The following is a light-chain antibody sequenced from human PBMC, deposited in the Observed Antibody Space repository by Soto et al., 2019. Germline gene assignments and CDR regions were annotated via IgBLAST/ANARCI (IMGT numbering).Light chain of an antibody. CDR2: GAS. CDR1: QSVISSY. J-gene: IGKJ1*01. CDR3: QQYNSYLWT. Sequence: IVLTQSPGTLSLSPGERATLSCRASQSVISSYLAWYQQKPGQAPRLLIYGASIRATGIPDRFSGSGSGTEFTLTISSLQPDDFATYYCQQYNSYLWTFGQGTKVDNK. V-gene: IGKV3-20*01.